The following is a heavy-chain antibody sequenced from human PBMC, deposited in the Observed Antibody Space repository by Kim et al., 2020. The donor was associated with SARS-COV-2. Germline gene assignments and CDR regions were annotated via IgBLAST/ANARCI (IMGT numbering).Heavy chain of an antibody. J-gene: IGHJ6*02. CDR2: ISYDGSNK. CDR1: GFTFSSYG. V-gene: IGHV3-30*18. D-gene: IGHD6-19*01. Sequence: GGSLRLSCAASGFTFSSYGMHWVRQAPGKGLEWVAVISYDGSNKYYADSVKGRFTISRDNSKNTLYLQMNSLRAEDTAVYYCAKDLYNAVAGYYYYYGMDVWGQGTTVTVSS. CDR3: AKDLYNAVAGYYYYYGMDV.